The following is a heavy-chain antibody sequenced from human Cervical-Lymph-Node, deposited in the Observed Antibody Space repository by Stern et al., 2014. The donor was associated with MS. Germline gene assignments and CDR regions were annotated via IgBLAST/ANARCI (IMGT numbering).Heavy chain of an antibody. V-gene: IGHV1-69*01. CDR1: GGSFKSYA. CDR3: ARERSIHYPAFAP. Sequence: VQLVESGAEVKKPGSSVRVSCTASGGSFKSYAFNWLRQAPGQGLEWMGDIVPMFAKANYAQKFQGRVTVTADEATNTVYMELSFLTSEDTAVYYCARERSIHYPAFAPWGQGTLVTVSS. D-gene: IGHD3-10*01. J-gene: IGHJ5*02. CDR2: IVPMFAKA.